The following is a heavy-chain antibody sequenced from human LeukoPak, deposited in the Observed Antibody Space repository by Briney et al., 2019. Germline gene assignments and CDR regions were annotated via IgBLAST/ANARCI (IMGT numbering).Heavy chain of an antibody. J-gene: IGHJ4*02. D-gene: IGHD4-17*01. Sequence: GGSLRLSCAASGFTFRTYNMNWVRQAPGKGLEWVSFISKTSTKIYYGDSVRGRFTISRDNAKNSIHLQMGSLRVEDTAVYYCVRGNGDLFDFWGQGTLVSVSS. CDR1: GFTFRTYN. V-gene: IGHV3-21*06. CDR2: ISKTSTKI. CDR3: VRGNGDLFDF.